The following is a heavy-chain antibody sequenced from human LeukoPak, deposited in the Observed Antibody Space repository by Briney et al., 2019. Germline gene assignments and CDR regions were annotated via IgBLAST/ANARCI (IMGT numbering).Heavy chain of an antibody. CDR1: GGSFTGYY. J-gene: IGHJ4*02. CDR2: IKHDRST. Sequence: SETLSLTCAVYGGSFTGYYWSWIRQPPGKGLEWIGEIKHDRSTNYNPSLKSRVTMSLDTCKNQFSLNLNFVTAADTAVYYCARGFSGVVATDWGQGTLVTVSS. CDR3: ARGFSGVVATD. V-gene: IGHV4-34*01. D-gene: IGHD2-15*01.